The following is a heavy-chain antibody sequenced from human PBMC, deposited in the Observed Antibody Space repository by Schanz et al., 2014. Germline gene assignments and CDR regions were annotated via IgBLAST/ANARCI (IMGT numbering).Heavy chain of an antibody. V-gene: IGHV3-30*03. J-gene: IGHJ3*02. CDR1: GFTFSSYG. CDR3: AREEGYGYGPGAFDI. Sequence: QVQLVESGGGVVQPGRSLRLSCAASGFTFSSYGMHWVRQAPGKGLEWVAVISYDGSNKYYADSVKGRFTISRDNSKNTLYLQMNSLRAEDTAVYYCAREEGYGYGPGAFDIWGQGTMVTVSS. D-gene: IGHD5-18*01. CDR2: ISYDGSNK.